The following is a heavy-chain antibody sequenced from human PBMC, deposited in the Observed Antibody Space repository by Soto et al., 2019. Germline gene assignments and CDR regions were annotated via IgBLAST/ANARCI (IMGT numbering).Heavy chain of an antibody. CDR3: ARDRIFADYDSSAKGMDV. CDR1: GFTFISYA. Sequence: PWGSLRLSCAATGFTFISYAMHWVRQAPGKGLEWVAVISYDGSNKYYADSVKGRFTISRDNSKYTLYLQMNSLRAEDTAVYYCARDRIFADYDSSAKGMDVWGQGTTVTVSS. D-gene: IGHD3-22*01. J-gene: IGHJ6*02. V-gene: IGHV3-30-3*01. CDR2: ISYDGSNK.